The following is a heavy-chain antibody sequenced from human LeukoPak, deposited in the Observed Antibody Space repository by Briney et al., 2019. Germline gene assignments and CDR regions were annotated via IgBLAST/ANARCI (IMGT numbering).Heavy chain of an antibody. Sequence: GASVKVSCKASGYDFTSYAMHWVRQAPGQRLEWMGWINAGNGNTKYSQKFQGRVTITRDTSASTAYMELSSLRSEDTAVYYCARDHPSSGWLNWGQGTLVTVSS. J-gene: IGHJ4*02. D-gene: IGHD6-19*01. CDR1: GYDFTSYA. CDR2: INAGNGNT. V-gene: IGHV1-3*01. CDR3: ARDHPSSGWLN.